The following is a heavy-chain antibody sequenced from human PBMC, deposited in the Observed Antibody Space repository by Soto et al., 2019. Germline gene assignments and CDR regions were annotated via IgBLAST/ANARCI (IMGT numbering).Heavy chain of an antibody. CDR1: GGSVSSYF. V-gene: IGHV4-59*02. D-gene: IGHD6-13*01. Sequence: SETLSLTCTVSGGSVSSYFWSWIRQPPGKGLEWIGYLLYRGSTNYNPSLRRRVTMSVDMSKNQFSLKLSSVTAADTAVYYCARDLRDSSSWYRFDSWGQGTLVTVSS. CDR3: ARDLRDSSSWYRFDS. J-gene: IGHJ4*02. CDR2: LLYRGST.